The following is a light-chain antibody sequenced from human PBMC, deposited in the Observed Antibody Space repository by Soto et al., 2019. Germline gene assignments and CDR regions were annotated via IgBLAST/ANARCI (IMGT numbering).Light chain of an antibody. CDR2: DAS. CDR3: QQRSNWPSWT. Sequence: IMVTQSPATLSLSPGERATLSCRASQSVSSYLAWYQQKPGQAPRLLIYDASNRATGIPARFSGSGSGTDFTLTISSLEPEDFAVYYCQQRSNWPSWTFGQETKVDIK. V-gene: IGKV3-11*01. CDR1: QSVSSY. J-gene: IGKJ1*01.